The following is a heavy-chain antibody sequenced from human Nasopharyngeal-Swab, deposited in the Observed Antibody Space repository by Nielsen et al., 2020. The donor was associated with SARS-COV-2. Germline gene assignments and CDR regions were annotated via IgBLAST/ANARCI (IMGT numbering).Heavy chain of an antibody. CDR2: ISSSSSYI. D-gene: IGHD3-3*01. CDR3: ARDGLDYDFWSAYFMDV. Sequence: GESLKISCAASGFTFRNYAMTWVRQAPGKGLEWVSSISSSSSYIYYADSVKGRFTISRDNAKNSLYLQMNSLRAEDTAVYYCARDGLDYDFWSAYFMDVWGQGTTVTVSS. J-gene: IGHJ6*02. V-gene: IGHV3-21*01. CDR1: GFTFRNYA.